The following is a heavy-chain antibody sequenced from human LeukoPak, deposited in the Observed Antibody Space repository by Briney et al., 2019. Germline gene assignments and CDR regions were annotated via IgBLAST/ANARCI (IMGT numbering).Heavy chain of an antibody. V-gene: IGHV4-61*05. Sequence: PSETLSLTCTVSGASISSSSYYWGWIRQPPGKGLEWIGYIYYSGSTNYNPSLKSRVAISVDTSKNQFSLKLNSVTAADPAVYYCARGETSSYDYWGQGTLVTVSS. CDR1: GASISSSSYY. D-gene: IGHD2-2*01. J-gene: IGHJ4*02. CDR3: ARGETSSYDY. CDR2: IYYSGST.